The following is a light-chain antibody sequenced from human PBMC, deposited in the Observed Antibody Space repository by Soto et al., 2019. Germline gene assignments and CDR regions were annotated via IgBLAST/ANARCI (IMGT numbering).Light chain of an antibody. CDR1: SSDASGYKY. CDR2: DVS. J-gene: IGLJ2*01. Sequence: QSVLTQPASVSGSPGQSITISCTGTSSDASGYKYVSWYQQHPGKAPKLMIYDVSNRPSGVSSRFSGSKFGNTASLTISGLQAEDEGDYYCSSYTSSTPLVLFGGGTKLTVL. CDR3: SSYTSSTPLVL. V-gene: IGLV2-14*01.